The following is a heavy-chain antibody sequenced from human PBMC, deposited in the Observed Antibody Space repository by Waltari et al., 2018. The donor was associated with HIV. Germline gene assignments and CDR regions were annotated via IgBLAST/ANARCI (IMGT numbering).Heavy chain of an antibody. D-gene: IGHD6-13*01. CDR1: GGSFSGYY. CDR3: ARGGYSGY. J-gene: IGHJ4*02. V-gene: IGHV4-34*01. CDR2: INHSGST. Sequence: QVQLQQWGAGLLKPSETLSLTCAVYGGSFSGYYWSWIRQPPGKGLEWIGEINHSGSTNYNPSLKSRVTISVDTSKNQFSLKLSSVTAADTAMYYCARGGYSGYWGQGTLVTVSS.